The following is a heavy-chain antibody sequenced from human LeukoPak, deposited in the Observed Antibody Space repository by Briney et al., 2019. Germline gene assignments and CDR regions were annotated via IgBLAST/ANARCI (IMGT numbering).Heavy chain of an antibody. Sequence: GGSLRLSCAASGFTFSDYYMSWIRQAPGKGLEWVSYISSSGSTIYYADSVKGRFTISRDNAKNSLYLQMNSLRAEDTAVYYCARDKIVGATYFDYWGQGTLVTVSS. D-gene: IGHD1-26*01. CDR2: ISSSGSTI. J-gene: IGHJ4*02. CDR1: GFTFSDYY. CDR3: ARDKIVGATYFDY. V-gene: IGHV3-11*04.